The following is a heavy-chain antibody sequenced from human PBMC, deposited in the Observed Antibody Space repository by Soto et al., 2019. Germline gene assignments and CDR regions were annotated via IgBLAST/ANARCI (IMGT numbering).Heavy chain of an antibody. CDR1: GFTFSSYG. J-gene: IGHJ6*02. CDR3: AKDLVGHLVVGGRGRGMDV. CDR2: ISYDGSNK. D-gene: IGHD2-21*01. V-gene: IGHV3-30*18. Sequence: QVQLVESGGGVVQPGRSLRLSCAASGFTFSSYGMHWVRQAPGKGLEWVAVISYDGSNKYYADSVKGRFTISRDNSKNXLXXQLNSLRAEDTAVYYCAKDLVGHLVVGGRGRGMDVWGQGTTVTVSS.